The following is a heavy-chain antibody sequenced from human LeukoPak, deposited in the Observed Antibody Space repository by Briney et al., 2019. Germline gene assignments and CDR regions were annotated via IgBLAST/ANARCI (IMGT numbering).Heavy chain of an antibody. J-gene: IGHJ4*02. V-gene: IGHV3-23*01. Sequence: PGGSLRLSCVASGFTFSSYAMNWVRQAPGKGLEWVSGISGSGVSTYYADSVKGRFTISRDNSKNTLYLQVNSLRAEDTAVYYCAKRGDGYNTYYFDYWGQGTLVTVSS. CDR2: ISGSGVST. CDR1: GFTFSSYA. D-gene: IGHD5-24*01. CDR3: AKRGDGYNTYYFDY.